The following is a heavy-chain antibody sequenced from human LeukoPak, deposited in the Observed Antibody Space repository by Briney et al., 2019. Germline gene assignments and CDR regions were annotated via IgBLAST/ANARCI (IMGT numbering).Heavy chain of an antibody. CDR1: GFTFRSYS. CDR2: ISSSGSFI. D-gene: IGHD6-13*01. CDR3: ARVYGNTPDY. Sequence: GGSLRLSCAASGFTFRSYSMNWVRQAPGKGLEWVSFISSSGSFIDYADSVKGRFTISRDNAKNSLYLQTNTLRDEDTAVYYCARVYGNTPDYWGQGTLVTVSS. V-gene: IGHV3-21*01. J-gene: IGHJ4*02.